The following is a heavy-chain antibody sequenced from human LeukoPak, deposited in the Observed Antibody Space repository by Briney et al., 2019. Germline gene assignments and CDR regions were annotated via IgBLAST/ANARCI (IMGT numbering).Heavy chain of an antibody. D-gene: IGHD4-17*01. CDR3: ARDVVPRDYGDTLNAYDL. J-gene: IGHJ3*01. V-gene: IGHV4-34*01. CDR1: GGSLSGYY. CDR2: IHHDGRT. Sequence: SETLSLTCAVSGGSLSGYYWSWIRQSPGKGLEWMGDIHHDGRTKYKSSFKSRVTIFLVSSKNEVSLRLSPVTPADTALYFCARDVVPRDYGDTLNAYDLWGQGTMVTVS.